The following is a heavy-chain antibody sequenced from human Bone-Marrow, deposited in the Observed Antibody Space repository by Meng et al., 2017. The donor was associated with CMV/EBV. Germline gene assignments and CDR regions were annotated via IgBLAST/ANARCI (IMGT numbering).Heavy chain of an antibody. V-gene: IGHV3-7*01. CDR3: ARDSGAIFGVVTTYYCDY. CDR2: IKQDGSEK. J-gene: IGHJ4*02. Sequence: GGSLRLSCAASGFTFSSYWMSWVRQAPGKGLEWVANIKQDGSEKYYVDSVKGRFTISRDNAKNSLYLQMNSLRAEDTAVYYCARDSGAIFGVVTTYYCDYWGQGTLVTFSS. CDR1: GFTFSSYW. D-gene: IGHD3-3*01.